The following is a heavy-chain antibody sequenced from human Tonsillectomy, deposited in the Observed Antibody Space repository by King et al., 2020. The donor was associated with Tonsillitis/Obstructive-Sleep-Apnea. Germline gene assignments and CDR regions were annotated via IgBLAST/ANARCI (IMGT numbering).Heavy chain of an antibody. CDR2: INPKSGDT. V-gene: IGHV1-2*02. D-gene: IGHD5-12*01. CDR3: LSGADFDH. J-gene: IGHJ4*02. Sequence: VQLVESGAEVKKSGASVKVSCKGSGYTFTDYYIHWVRQAPGQGLEWMGWINPKSGDTTCAQNFQGRVTMTRDTSISTSYMDLTRLRSDDTAVYYCLSGADFDHGGRGTLVSVSS. CDR1: GYTFTDYY.